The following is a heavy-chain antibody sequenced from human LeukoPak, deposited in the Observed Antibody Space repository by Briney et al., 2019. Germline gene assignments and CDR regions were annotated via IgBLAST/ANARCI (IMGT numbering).Heavy chain of an antibody. CDR1: GGTFSSYA. Sequence: GASVKVSCKASGGTFSSYAISWVRQAPGQGLEWMGRIIPILGIANYAQKFQGRVTITADKSTSTAYMELSSLRSEDTAVYYCARGGAFSIAVAGPDAFDIWGQGTMVTVSS. CDR3: ARGGAFSIAVAGPDAFDI. J-gene: IGHJ3*02. CDR2: IIPILGIA. V-gene: IGHV1-69*04. D-gene: IGHD6-19*01.